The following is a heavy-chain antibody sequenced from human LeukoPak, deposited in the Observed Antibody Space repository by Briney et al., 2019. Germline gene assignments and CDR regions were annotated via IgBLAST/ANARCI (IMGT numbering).Heavy chain of an antibody. J-gene: IGHJ4*02. V-gene: IGHV3-33*01. CDR3: ARDYARAVEY. CDR1: GFTFSSYG. Sequence: QPGRSLRLSCAASGFTFSSYGMHWVRQAPGKGLEWVAVIWYDGSNKYYADSVKGRFTIARDNSKNTLYLQVNSLRAEDTAVYYCARDYARAVEYWGQGTLATASS. D-gene: IGHD2-2*01. CDR2: IWYDGSNK.